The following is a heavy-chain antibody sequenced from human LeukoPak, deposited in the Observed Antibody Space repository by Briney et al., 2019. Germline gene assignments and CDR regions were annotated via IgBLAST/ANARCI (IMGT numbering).Heavy chain of an antibody. CDR1: GFTFSSYA. J-gene: IGHJ4*02. V-gene: IGHV3-23*01. D-gene: IGHD3-22*01. Sequence: GGSLRLSCAASGFTFSSYAMSWVRQAPGKGLEWVSAFSGSGVSTYYADSVKGRFTISRDNSKNTVYLQMNSVRAEDTAVYYCAKAGVFSSASYYDSSGYGYRYYFDYWGQGTLVTVSS. CDR2: FSGSGVST. CDR3: AKAGVFSSASYYDSSGYGYRYYFDY.